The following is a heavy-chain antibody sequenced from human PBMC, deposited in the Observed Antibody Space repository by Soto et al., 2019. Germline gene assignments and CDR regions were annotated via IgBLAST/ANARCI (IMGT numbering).Heavy chain of an antibody. CDR3: ARSRGLYYNFWSGYPIYGMDV. Sequence: ASVKVSCKTPVYTFTSYGISWVRQAPGQGLEWMGWISAYNGNTNYAQKLQVRVTMTTDTSTSTAYMELRSLRSEDTAVYYCARSRGLYYNFWSGYPIYGMDVWGQGTTVTVSS. J-gene: IGHJ6*02. D-gene: IGHD3-3*01. CDR2: ISAYNGNT. V-gene: IGHV1-18*01. CDR1: VYTFTSYG.